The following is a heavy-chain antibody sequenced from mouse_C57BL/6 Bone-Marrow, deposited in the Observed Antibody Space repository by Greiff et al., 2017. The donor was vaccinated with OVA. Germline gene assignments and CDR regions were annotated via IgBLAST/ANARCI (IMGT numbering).Heavy chain of an antibody. Sequence: EVQLVESGGGLVKPGGSLKLSCAASGFTFSDYGMHWVRQAPEKGLEWVAYISSGSSTIYYADTVKGRFTISRDNAKNTLFLQMTSLRSEDTAMYYCAIYYGFWYFDVWGTGTTVTVSS. V-gene: IGHV5-17*01. CDR1: GFTFSDYG. CDR2: ISSGSSTI. J-gene: IGHJ1*03. CDR3: AIYYGFWYFDV. D-gene: IGHD1-2*01.